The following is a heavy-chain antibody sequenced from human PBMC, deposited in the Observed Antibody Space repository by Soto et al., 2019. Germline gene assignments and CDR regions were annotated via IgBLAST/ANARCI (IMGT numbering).Heavy chain of an antibody. CDR1: GGTFSSYT. J-gene: IGHJ4*02. CDR3: ASLEQWLARGFDY. CDR2: IIPILGIA. V-gene: IGHV1-69*02. D-gene: IGHD6-19*01. Sequence: SVKVSCKASGGTFSSYTISWVRQAPGQGLEWMGRIIPILGIANYAQKFQGRVTITADKSTSTAYMELSSLRSEDTAVYYFASLEQWLARGFDYWGQGTLVTVSS.